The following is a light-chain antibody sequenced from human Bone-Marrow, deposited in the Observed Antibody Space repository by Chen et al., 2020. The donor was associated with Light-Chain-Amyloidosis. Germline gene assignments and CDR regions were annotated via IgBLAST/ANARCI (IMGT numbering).Light chain of an antibody. J-gene: IGLJ2*01. Sequence: SYELTQPPSVSVSPGQTARITCSGDDLPTKYAYWYQQKPGQAPVLVIHRDTERPSGIVERFSGSSSGTTATLIISGVQAEDEADYHCQSADSSGTYEVIFGGGTKLTVL. V-gene: IGLV3-25*03. CDR2: RDT. CDR3: QSADSSGTYEVI. CDR1: DLPTKY.